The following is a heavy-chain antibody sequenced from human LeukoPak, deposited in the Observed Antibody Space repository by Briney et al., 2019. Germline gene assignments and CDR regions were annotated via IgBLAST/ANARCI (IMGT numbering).Heavy chain of an antibody. CDR2: IRSKAYGGTT. Sequence: PGGSLRLSCAGSGFDFSNPWMSWFRQAPGKGLEWVGFIRSKAYGGTTECAASVKGRFTISRDDSKSIAYLQMNSLKTEDTAVYYCTRSRRVYCGGDCYSFDYWGQGTLVTVSS. J-gene: IGHJ4*02. D-gene: IGHD2-21*02. CDR3: TRSRRVYCGGDCYSFDY. V-gene: IGHV3-49*03. CDR1: GFDFSNPW.